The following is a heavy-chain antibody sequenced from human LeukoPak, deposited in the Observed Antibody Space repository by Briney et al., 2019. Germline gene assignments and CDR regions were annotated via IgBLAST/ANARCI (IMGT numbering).Heavy chain of an antibody. J-gene: IGHJ6*02. CDR1: GFTVSSNY. CDR3: ARDGALLWFGEDYYGMDV. CDR2: IYSGGST. Sequence: GGSLRLSCAASGFTVSSNYMSWVRQASGKGLEWVSVIYSGGSTYYADSVKGRFTISRDNSKNTLYLQMNSLRAEDTAVNYCARDGALLWFGEDYYGMDVWGQGTTVTVSS. V-gene: IGHV3-66*01. D-gene: IGHD3-10*01.